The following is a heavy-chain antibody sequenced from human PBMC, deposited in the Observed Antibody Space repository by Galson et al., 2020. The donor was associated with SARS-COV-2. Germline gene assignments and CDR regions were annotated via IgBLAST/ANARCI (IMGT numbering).Heavy chain of an antibody. Sequence: GGSLRLSGAASGFTFSSYGMHWVRQAPGKGLEWVAVIGYDGSNKYYADSGKGRFTISRDNSKNTLYLQMNSLRAEDTAVYYCARQITDYDILTGFAEPYYYYYGMDVWGQGTTVTVSS. CDR3: ARQITDYDILTGFAEPYYYYYGMDV. CDR2: IGYDGSNK. D-gene: IGHD3-9*01. V-gene: IGHV3-33*01. J-gene: IGHJ6*02. CDR1: GFTFSSYG.